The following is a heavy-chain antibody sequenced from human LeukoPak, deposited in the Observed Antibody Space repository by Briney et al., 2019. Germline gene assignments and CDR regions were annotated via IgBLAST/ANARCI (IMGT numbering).Heavy chain of an antibody. J-gene: IGHJ4*02. CDR1: GFTFSSYG. V-gene: IGHV3-23*01. Sequence: GGSLRLSCAASGFTFSSYGMSWVRQAPGKGLEWVSAISGSGGSTYYADSVKGRFTISRDNSKNTLYLQMNSLRAEDTAVYYCAKDGEGGDYGYYFDYWGQGTLVTVSS. D-gene: IGHD4-17*01. CDR3: AKDGEGGDYGYYFDY. CDR2: ISGSGGST.